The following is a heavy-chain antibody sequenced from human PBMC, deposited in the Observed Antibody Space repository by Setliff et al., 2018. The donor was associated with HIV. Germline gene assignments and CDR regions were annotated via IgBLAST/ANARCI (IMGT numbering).Heavy chain of an antibody. V-gene: IGHV1-46*01. CDR3: ARDLYTSGWPNWFDP. D-gene: IGHD6-19*01. J-gene: IGHJ5*02. Sequence: ASVKVSCKASGYTFTGFYIHWVRQAPGQVPECMGIVNPTGGSTTYAQKFQGRVTMTTDRSTKTAYLDLGSLRPDDTAVYYCARDLYTSGWPNWFDPWGPGTLVTVSS. CDR2: VNPTGGST. CDR1: GYTFTGFY.